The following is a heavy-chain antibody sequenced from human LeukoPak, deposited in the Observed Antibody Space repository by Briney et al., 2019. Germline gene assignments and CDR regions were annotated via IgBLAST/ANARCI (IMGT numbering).Heavy chain of an antibody. CDR1: GDSINNYY. V-gene: IGHV4-59*01. J-gene: IGHJ4*02. CDR2: IYNSGSA. Sequence: SETLSLTXTVSGDSINNYYWTWLRQPPGKGLEWIGYIYNSGSAIYNPSLKSRVTISVDTSKNQFSLKLSSMTAADTAVYYCARRRVLPPAYYFDYWGQGTLVTVSS. D-gene: IGHD2/OR15-2a*01. CDR3: ARRRVLPPAYYFDY.